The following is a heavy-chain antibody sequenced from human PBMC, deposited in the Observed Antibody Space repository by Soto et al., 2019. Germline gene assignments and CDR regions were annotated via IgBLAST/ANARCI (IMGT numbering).Heavy chain of an antibody. CDR1: GFTFSSYG. CDR2: IWYDGSNK. CDR3: GRDIISSSWPYYYSVMDV. J-gene: IGHJ6*02. V-gene: IGHV3-33*01. D-gene: IGHD6-13*01. Sequence: GGSLRLSCAASGFTFSSYGMHWVRQAPGKGLEWVAVIWYDGSNKYYADSVKGRFTISRDNSKNTLYLQMNSLRAEDTAVYYWGRDIISSSWPYYYSVMDVWAQGTTVTVSS.